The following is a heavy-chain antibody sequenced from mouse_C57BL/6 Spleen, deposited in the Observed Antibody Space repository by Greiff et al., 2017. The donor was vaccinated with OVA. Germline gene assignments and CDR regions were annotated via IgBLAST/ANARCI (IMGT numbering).Heavy chain of an antibody. CDR2: INPNDGGT. CDR1: GYTITDYY. J-gene: IGHJ3*01. V-gene: IGHV1-26*01. Sequence: EVQLQQSGPELVKPGASVKISCKASGYTITDYYMNWVKQSHGKSLEWIGDINPNDGGTSYNQKFKGKATLTVDKSSSTAYMELRSLTSEDSAVYYCARLYYDYDEGAYWGQGTLVTVSA. D-gene: IGHD2-4*01. CDR3: ARLYYDYDEGAY.